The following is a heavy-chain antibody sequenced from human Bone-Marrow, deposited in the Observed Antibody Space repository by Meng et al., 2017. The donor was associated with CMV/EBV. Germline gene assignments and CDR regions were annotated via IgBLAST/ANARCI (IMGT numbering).Heavy chain of an antibody. V-gene: IGHV3-74*01. CDR2: INSDGSST. D-gene: IGHD4-23*01. CDR3: ARVYGGYSGLDY. Sequence: GRSLRLSCAASGFTLSSYWMHWVRQAPGKGLVWVSRINSDGSSTSYADSVKGRFTISRNNAKNTLYLKMNSLRAEDTAVYYCARVYGGYSGLDYWGQGTLVTVSS. J-gene: IGHJ4*02. CDR1: GFTLSSYW.